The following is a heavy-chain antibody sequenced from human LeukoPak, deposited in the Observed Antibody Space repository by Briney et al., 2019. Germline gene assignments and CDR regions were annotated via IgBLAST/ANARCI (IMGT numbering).Heavy chain of an antibody. CDR2: IKQDGSEK. CDR3: ARDTPFFWSGYYRAPYFDY. Sequence: GGSLRLSCAASGFTFSSYWVSWVRQAPGKGLEWVANIKQDGSEKYYVDSVKGRFTISRDNAKNSLYLQMNSLRAEDTAVYYCARDTPFFWSGYYRAPYFDYWGQGTLVTVSS. V-gene: IGHV3-7*01. D-gene: IGHD3-3*01. J-gene: IGHJ4*02. CDR1: GFTFSSYW.